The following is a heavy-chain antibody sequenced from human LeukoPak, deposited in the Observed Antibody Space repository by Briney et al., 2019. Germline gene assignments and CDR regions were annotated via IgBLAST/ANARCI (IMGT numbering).Heavy chain of an antibody. D-gene: IGHD3-22*01. CDR3: ASGNYYDSSGYG. Sequence: NPSETLSLTCTVSGGSISSSSYYWGWIRQPPGKGLEWIGSIYYSGSTYYNPSLKSRVTTSVDTSKNQFSLKLSSVTAADTAVYYCASGNYYDSSGYGWGQGTMVTVSS. CDR2: IYYSGST. V-gene: IGHV4-39*01. CDR1: GGSISSSSYY. J-gene: IGHJ3*01.